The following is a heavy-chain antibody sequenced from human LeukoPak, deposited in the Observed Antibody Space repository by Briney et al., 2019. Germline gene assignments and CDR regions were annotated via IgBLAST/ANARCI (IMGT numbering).Heavy chain of an antibody. V-gene: IGHV3-30*18. CDR2: ISYDGSNK. CDR3: AKDFFRGYSYGRCFDY. Sequence: GGSLRLSCAASGFTFSSYGMHWVRQAPGKGLEWVAVISYDGSNKYYADSVKGRFTISRDNSKNTLYLQMNSLRAEDTAVYYCAKDFFRGYSYGRCFDYWGQGTLVTVSS. J-gene: IGHJ4*02. D-gene: IGHD5-18*01. CDR1: GFTFSSYG.